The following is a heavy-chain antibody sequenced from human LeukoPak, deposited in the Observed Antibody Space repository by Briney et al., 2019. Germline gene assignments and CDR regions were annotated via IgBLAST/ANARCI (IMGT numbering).Heavy chain of an antibody. D-gene: IGHD4-11*01. V-gene: IGHV3-9*01. CDR1: GFTFDDYA. Sequence: GGSLRLSCAASGFTFDDYAMHWVRQAPGKGLEWVSGISWNSGSIGYADSVKGRFTISRDNAKNSLYLQMNSLRAEDTAVYYCTRGTPTTRDFDYWGQGTLVTVSS. CDR2: ISWNSGSI. J-gene: IGHJ4*02. CDR3: TRGTPTTRDFDY.